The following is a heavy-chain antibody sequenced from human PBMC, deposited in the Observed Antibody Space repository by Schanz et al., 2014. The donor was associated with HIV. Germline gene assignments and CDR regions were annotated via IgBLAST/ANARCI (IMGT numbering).Heavy chain of an antibody. V-gene: IGHV3-21*01. J-gene: IGHJ6*02. CDR1: GFTFSTYS. CDR3: ARTTIAAPGTEYYYGMDV. Sequence: VQLVESGGGLVKPGGSLRLSCAASGFTFSTYSMNWVRQAPGKGLEWVSAISSRSGYIYYADSVKGRFTISRDNSKRSLYLQMNSLRAEDTAVYYCARTTIAAPGTEYYYGMDVWGQGTTVAVSS. CDR2: ISSRSGYI. D-gene: IGHD6-13*01.